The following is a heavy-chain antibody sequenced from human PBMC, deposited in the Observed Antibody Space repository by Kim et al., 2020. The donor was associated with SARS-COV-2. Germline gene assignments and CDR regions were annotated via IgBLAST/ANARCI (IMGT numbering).Heavy chain of an antibody. J-gene: IGHJ6*02. D-gene: IGHD1-20*01. V-gene: IGHV1-3*01. Sequence: ASVKVYCKASGYTFGNYAMHWVRPAPGQRLEWMGWMNAGNGNTKYSQKFQGRVTITRDTSASTVYMELSSLRSEDTALYYCARDWYDWNYYGMDVWGQGT. CDR3: ARDWYDWNYYGMDV. CDR2: MNAGNGNT. CDR1: GYTFGNYA.